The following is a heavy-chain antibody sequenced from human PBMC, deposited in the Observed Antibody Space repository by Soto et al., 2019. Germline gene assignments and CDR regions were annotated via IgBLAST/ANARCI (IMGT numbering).Heavy chain of an antibody. Sequence: SVKVSCKASGGTFSSYAISWVRQAPGQGLEWMGGIIPIFGTANYAQKFQGRVTITADKSTSTAYMELSSLRSEDTAVYYCARDHPGQVVPAALWYYYYGMDVWGQGTTVTVSS. V-gene: IGHV1-69*06. CDR2: IIPIFGTA. CDR3: ARDHPGQVVPAALWYYYYGMDV. D-gene: IGHD2-2*01. J-gene: IGHJ6*02. CDR1: GGTFSSYA.